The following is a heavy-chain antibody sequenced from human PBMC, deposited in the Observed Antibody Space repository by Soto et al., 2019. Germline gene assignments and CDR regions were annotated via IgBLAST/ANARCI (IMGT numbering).Heavy chain of an antibody. CDR1: GGSISSGGYY. CDR3: ARGDPFSGYEPGERSIAVAGSQVDY. Sequence: QVQLQESGPGLVKPSQTLSLTCTVSGGSISSGGYYWSWIRQHPGKGLEWIGYIYYSGSTYYNPSLKSRVTISVDTSKNQFSLKLSSVTAADTAVYYCARGDPFSGYEPGERSIAVAGSQVDYWGQGTLVTVSS. D-gene: IGHD6-19*01. V-gene: IGHV4-31*03. CDR2: IYYSGST. J-gene: IGHJ4*02.